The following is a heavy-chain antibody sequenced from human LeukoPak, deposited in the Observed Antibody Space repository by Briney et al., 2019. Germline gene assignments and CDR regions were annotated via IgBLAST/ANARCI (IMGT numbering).Heavy chain of an antibody. CDR3: AEAVGYCTNGVCYKYFHH. CDR1: GFNFDDSA. J-gene: IGHJ1*01. CDR2: ISWNSLTI. Sequence: PDRSLRLSCAASGFNFDDSAMHWVRQAPGKGREWVSGISWNSLTIAYADSVKGRFTISRDNGKNSLYLQMNSLRADDTALYYCAEAVGYCTNGVCYKYFHHWGQGTLVTVSS. D-gene: IGHD2-8*01. V-gene: IGHV3-9*01.